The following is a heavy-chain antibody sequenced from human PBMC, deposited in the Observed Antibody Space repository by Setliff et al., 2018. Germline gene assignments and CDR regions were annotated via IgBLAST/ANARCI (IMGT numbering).Heavy chain of an antibody. V-gene: IGHV3-48*03. CDR2: ISSSGTTK. D-gene: IGHD3-10*01. Sequence: PGGSLRLSCTTSGFTFSSYEVNWVRQAPGKGLEWVSYISSSGTTKHYADSVKGRFTISRDDARNSMYLQMDSLRVEDTAVYYCFGAGTCSYWGQGTLVTVSS. CDR1: GFTFSSYE. J-gene: IGHJ4*02. CDR3: FGAGTCSY.